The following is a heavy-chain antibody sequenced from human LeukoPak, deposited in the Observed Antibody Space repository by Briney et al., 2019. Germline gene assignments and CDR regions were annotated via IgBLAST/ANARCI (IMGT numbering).Heavy chain of an antibody. V-gene: IGHV1-69*06. J-gene: IGHJ4*02. Sequence: GASVKVSCKVSGGTFSSYAISWVRQAPGQGLEWMGGIIPIFGTANYAQKFQGRVTITADKSTSTAYMELSSLRSEDTAVYYCARVPSFVSGPYGDYWGQGTLVTVSS. CDR2: IIPIFGTA. CDR1: GGTFSSYA. D-gene: IGHD2/OR15-2a*01. CDR3: ARVPSFVSGPYGDY.